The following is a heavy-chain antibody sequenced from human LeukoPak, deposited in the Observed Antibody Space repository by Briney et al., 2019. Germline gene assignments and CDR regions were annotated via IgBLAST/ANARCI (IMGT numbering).Heavy chain of an antibody. J-gene: IGHJ4*02. CDR2: IRYDGSNK. CDR3: AKDQGFLEWSYYFDY. V-gene: IGHV3-30*02. Sequence: GGSLRLSCAASGFTFSSYGMHWVRQAPGKGLEWVAFIRYDGSNKYYADSVKGRFTISRDNSKNTLYLQMNSLRAEDTAVYYCAKDQGFLEWSYYFDYWGQGTLVTVSS. D-gene: IGHD3-3*01. CDR1: GFTFSSYG.